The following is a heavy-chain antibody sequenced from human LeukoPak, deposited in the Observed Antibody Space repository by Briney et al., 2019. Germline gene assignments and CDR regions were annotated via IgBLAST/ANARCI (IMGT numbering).Heavy chain of an antibody. Sequence: SETLSLTCPVYAGSISRYYWSWIRQLAGEGLEWIGYMSSSGSTNYSPSLKSRVTISVDTSKNQFSLKLSSVTAADTAVYYWARLGPYGDDTYYRYVWGKGKTVTVSS. CDR3: ARLGPYGDDTYYRYV. J-gene: IGHJ6*03. CDR1: AGSISRYY. V-gene: IGHV4-4*09. CDR2: MSSSGST. D-gene: IGHD4-17*01.